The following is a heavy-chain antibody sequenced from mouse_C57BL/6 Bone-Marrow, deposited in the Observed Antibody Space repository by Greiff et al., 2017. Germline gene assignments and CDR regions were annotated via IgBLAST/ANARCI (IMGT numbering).Heavy chain of an antibody. CDR2: IDPENGDT. J-gene: IGHJ4*01. CDR1: GFNIKDDY. Sequence: EVQLQQSGAELVRPGASVKLSCTASGFNIKDDYMHWVKQRPEQGLEWIGWIDPENGDTEYASKFQGKATITADTSSNTAYLQLSSLTSEDTAVYYCTPIVTPYYYAMDYWGQGTSVTVSS. CDR3: TPIVTPYYYAMDY. V-gene: IGHV14-4*01. D-gene: IGHD2-5*01.